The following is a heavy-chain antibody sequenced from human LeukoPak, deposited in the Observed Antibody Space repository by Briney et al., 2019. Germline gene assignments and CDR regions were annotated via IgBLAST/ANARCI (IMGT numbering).Heavy chain of an antibody. J-gene: IGHJ4*02. D-gene: IGHD3-10*01. Sequence: PGGSLRLSCTVSGFTVSSNSMGWVRQAPGKGLEWVANINQDGTEKYYVDSVKGRFSISRDYAKNSLYLQMNSLRVEDTAVYYCAKVAKYYYGPETYYFFEQWGQGTPVTASS. V-gene: IGHV3-7*01. CDR2: INQDGTEK. CDR1: GFTVSSNS. CDR3: AKVAKYYYGPETYYFFEQ.